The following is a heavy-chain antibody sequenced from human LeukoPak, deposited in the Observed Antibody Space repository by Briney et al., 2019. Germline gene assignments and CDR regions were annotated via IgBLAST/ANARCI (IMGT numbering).Heavy chain of an antibody. CDR3: ARHLGVPAAQFDY. D-gene: IGHD2-2*01. CDR1: GYPISSGYY. Sequence: SETLSLTCSVSGYPISSGYYWGCIRQPPGKGLEWIGSIYYSGSTYYNPSLKSRVTISVDTSKNQFSLKLSSVTAADTAVYYCARHLGVPAAQFDYWGQGTLVTVSS. J-gene: IGHJ4*02. V-gene: IGHV4-38-2*02. CDR2: IYYSGST.